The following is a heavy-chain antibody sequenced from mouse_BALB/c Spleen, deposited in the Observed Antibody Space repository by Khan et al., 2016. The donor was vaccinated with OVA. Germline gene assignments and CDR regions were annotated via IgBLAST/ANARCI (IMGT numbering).Heavy chain of an antibody. CDR2: IIPSTVYT. D-gene: IGHD1-1*01. CDR1: GYTFTSYT. V-gene: IGHV1-4*01. CDR3: ARDFHYYGSRGAMDN. Sequence: QVQLKESGAELARPGAPVKMSCKASGYTFTSYTMHWVKQRPGQGLEWIGYIIPSTVYTNYNQKFKDKATLTADKSSSTAYMQLSSLTSEDSAVYYCARDFHYYGSRGAMDNWGQGTSVTVSS. J-gene: IGHJ4*01.